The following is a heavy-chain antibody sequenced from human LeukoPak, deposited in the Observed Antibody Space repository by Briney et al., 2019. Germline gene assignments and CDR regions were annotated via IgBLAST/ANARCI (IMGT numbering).Heavy chain of an antibody. J-gene: IGHJ6*03. V-gene: IGHV1-8*01. CDR2: MNPNSGNT. CDR1: GYTFTSYD. D-gene: IGHD6-19*01. CDR3: ARAYSSGWSYYYYYMDV. Sequence: ASVKVSCKASGYTFTSYDINWVRQATVQGLEWMGWMNPNSGNTGYAQKFQGRVTMTRNTSISTAYMELSSLRSEDTAVYYCARAYSSGWSYYYYYMDVWGKGTTVTVSS.